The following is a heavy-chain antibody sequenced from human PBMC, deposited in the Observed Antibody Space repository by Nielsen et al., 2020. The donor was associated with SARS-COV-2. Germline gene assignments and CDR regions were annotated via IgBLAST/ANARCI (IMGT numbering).Heavy chain of an antibody. Sequence: ASVKVSCKASGYTFTGYYMHWVRQAPGQGLEWMGWINPNSGGTNYAQKLQGRVTMTTDTSTSTAYMELRSLRSDDTAVYYCASLHCSSTSCYEAGFDYWGQGTLVTVSS. CDR2: INPNSGGT. CDR1: GYTFTGYY. J-gene: IGHJ4*02. V-gene: IGHV1-2*02. D-gene: IGHD2-2*01. CDR3: ASLHCSSTSCYEAGFDY.